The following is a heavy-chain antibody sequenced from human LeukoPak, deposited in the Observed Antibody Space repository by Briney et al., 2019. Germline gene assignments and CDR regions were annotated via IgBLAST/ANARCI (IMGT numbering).Heavy chain of an antibody. CDR1: GFTVSNNY. D-gene: IGHD3-10*01. CDR3: ASGVRVIRSLHY. Sequence: GGSLRLSCAASGFTVSNNYMNWVRQAPGKGLEWASIIYNDGTTYYADSVKGRFTTSRDNSKNTVDLQMNSLRGDDTAVYYCASGVRVIRSLHYWGQGTLVTVSS. CDR2: IYNDGTT. V-gene: IGHV3-53*01. J-gene: IGHJ4*02.